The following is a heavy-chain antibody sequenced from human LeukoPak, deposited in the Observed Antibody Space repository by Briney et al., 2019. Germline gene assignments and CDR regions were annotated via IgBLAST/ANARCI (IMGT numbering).Heavy chain of an antibody. J-gene: IGHJ4*02. Sequence: AGGSLRLSCAASGFTFSSYAMHWVRQAPGKGLEWVAVISYDGSNKYYADSVKGRFTISRDNSKNTLYLQMNSLRAEDTAVYYCARDDGLELPRVVDYWGQGTLVTVSS. CDR2: ISYDGSNK. V-gene: IGHV3-30-3*01. D-gene: IGHD1-7*01. CDR3: ARDDGLELPRVVDY. CDR1: GFTFSSYA.